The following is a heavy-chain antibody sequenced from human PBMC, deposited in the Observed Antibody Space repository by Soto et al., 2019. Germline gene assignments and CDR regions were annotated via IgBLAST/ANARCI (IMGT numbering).Heavy chain of an antibody. CDR2: IIPIFGTA. CDR3: ARVSGSYYGWFDP. V-gene: IGHV1-69*06. J-gene: IGHJ5*02. D-gene: IGHD1-26*01. CDR1: GGTFSSYA. Sequence: QVQLVQSGAEVTKPGSSVKVSCKASGGTFSSYAISWVRQAPGQGLEWMGGIIPIFGTANYAQNFQGRITITADKSTSTAYMELSSLRAEDTAVYYCARVSGSYYGWFDPWGQGTLVTVSS.